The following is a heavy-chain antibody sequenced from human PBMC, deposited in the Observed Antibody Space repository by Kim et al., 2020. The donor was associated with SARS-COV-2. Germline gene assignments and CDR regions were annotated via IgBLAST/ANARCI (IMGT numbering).Heavy chain of an antibody. D-gene: IGHD1-26*01. CDR2: MNPDDSSK. CDR1: GFSLRSFW. J-gene: IGHJ4*02. CDR3: VKGAPFDY. V-gene: IGHV3-74*01. Sequence: GGSLRLSCAVNGFSLRSFWMHWVRQVPGKGPVWVSRMNPDDSSKDYADFVKGRFTMTRDNAKNTLSLEMNSLTVDDTAVYPCVKGAPFDYWGQGILVTVSS.